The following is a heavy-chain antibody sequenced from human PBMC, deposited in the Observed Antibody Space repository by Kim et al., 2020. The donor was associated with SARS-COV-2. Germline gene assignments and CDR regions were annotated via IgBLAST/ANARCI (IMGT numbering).Heavy chain of an antibody. J-gene: IGHJ4*02. V-gene: IGHV4-39*01. CDR2: VYHSGST. Sequence: SETLSLSCTVSGGSISNSFNYWAWIRQRPGKGLEWIGSVYHSGSTYDSPSLKSRVTVSVDTSKNQFSLKVTSVTAADTAVYFCARLPHDSSGYVDCWGQGILVTVSS. CDR1: GGSISNSFNY. CDR3: ARLPHDSSGYVDC. D-gene: IGHD3-22*01.